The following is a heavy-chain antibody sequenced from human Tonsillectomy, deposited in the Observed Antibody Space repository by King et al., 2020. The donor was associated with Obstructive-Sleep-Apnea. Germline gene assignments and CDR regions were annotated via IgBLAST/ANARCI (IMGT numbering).Heavy chain of an antibody. CDR2: ISWNSGSI. V-gene: IGHV3-9*01. J-gene: IGHJ4*02. D-gene: IGHD6-13*01. CDR1: VFTFDDYA. CDR3: AKDRGSSTVFDY. Sequence: VQLVESGGGLVQPGRSLILSCAASVFTFDDYAMHWVRQAPGKGLEWVSVISWNSGSIGYEDSVKGRFTISRDNAKNSLYLQMNSLRAEDTALYYCAKDRGSSTVFDYWGQGTLVTVSS.